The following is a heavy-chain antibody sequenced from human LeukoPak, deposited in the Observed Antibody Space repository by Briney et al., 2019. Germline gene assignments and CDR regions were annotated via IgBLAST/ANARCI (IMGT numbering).Heavy chain of an antibody. Sequence: GASVKASCKASGYTFTSYGISWVRQAPGQGLEWMGWINPNSGGTNYAQKFQGRVTMTRDTSISTAYMELSRLRSDDTAVYYCARDRGHSIAAAGYNWFDPWGQGTLVTVSS. CDR2: INPNSGGT. D-gene: IGHD6-13*01. J-gene: IGHJ5*02. CDR3: ARDRGHSIAAAGYNWFDP. CDR1: GYTFTSYG. V-gene: IGHV1-2*02.